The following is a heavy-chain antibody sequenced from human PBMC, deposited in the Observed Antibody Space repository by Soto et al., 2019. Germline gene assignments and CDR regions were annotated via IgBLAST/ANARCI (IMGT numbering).Heavy chain of an antibody. D-gene: IGHD4-17*01. CDR1: GFTFSSYG. Sequence: PGGSLRLSCAASGFTFSSYGMHWVRQAPGKGLEWVAVISYDGSNKYYADSVKGRFTISRDNSKNTLYLQMNSLRAEDTAVYYCAKLGPYGYFDYWGQGTLVTVSS. V-gene: IGHV3-30*18. CDR2: ISYDGSNK. CDR3: AKLGPYGYFDY. J-gene: IGHJ4*02.